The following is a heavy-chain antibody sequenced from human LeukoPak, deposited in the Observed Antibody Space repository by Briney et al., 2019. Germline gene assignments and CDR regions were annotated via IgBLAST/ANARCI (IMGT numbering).Heavy chain of an antibody. Sequence: SETLSLTCTVSGGSISSYYWSWIRQPPGKGLEWFGSIYYSGSTYYNPSLKSRVTISVDTSKNQFSLKLSSVTAADTAVYYCARALYDSSGYQSYYFDYWGQGTLVTVSS. CDR2: IYYSGST. D-gene: IGHD3-22*01. CDR1: GGSISSYY. V-gene: IGHV4-59*12. CDR3: ARALYDSSGYQSYYFDY. J-gene: IGHJ4*02.